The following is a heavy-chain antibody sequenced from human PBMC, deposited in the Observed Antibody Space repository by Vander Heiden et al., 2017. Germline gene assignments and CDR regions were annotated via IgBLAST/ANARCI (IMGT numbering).Heavy chain of an antibody. CDR3: ARKHEVAAAGIAVSLDP. CDR1: EHTFTGMD. D-gene: IGHD6-13*01. J-gene: IGHJ5*02. CDR2: MNPNSGNT. Sequence: QVQLVQSGAEVKKPGASVKVSCRALEHTFTGMDINWVRQATGQGLEWMGWMNPNSGNTGYAQKFQGRVTMTRNTSISTAYMELSSLRSEDTAVYYCARKHEVAAAGIAVSLDPWGQGTLVTVSS. V-gene: IGHV1-8*01.